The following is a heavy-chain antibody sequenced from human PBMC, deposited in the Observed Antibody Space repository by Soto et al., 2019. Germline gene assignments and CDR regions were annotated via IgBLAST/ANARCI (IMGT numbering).Heavy chain of an antibody. CDR3: ARVEVHGYSDY. CDR2: IHYSGTT. J-gene: IGHJ4*02. Sequence: SETLSLTCAVSGGSISPYYWTWIRQPPGKRLEFLGHIHYSGTTKYSPSLESRLTISVDRSKNHFSLKLTSVSAADTAVYYCARVEVHGYSDYWSQGTLVTVSS. CDR1: GGSISPYY. V-gene: IGHV4-59*01.